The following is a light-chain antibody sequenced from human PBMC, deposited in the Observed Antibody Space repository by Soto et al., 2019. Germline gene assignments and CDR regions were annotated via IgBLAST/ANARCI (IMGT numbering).Light chain of an antibody. J-gene: IGLJ1*01. V-gene: IGLV1-40*01. CDR2: GNS. Sequence: QSVLTQPPSVSGAPGQRVTISCTGSSSNIGGGYDVHWYQQVPGTAPKLLIYGNSNRPSGVPDRFSGSKSGTSASLTVSGLQAEDEADYYCTSHAGTINFPYIFGTGTKVTVL. CDR1: SSNIGGGYD. CDR3: TSHAGTINFPYI.